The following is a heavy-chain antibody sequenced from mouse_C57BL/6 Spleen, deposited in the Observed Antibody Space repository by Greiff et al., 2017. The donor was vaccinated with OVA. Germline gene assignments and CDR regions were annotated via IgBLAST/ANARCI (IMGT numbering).Heavy chain of an antibody. V-gene: IGHV1-59*01. CDR1: GYTFTSYW. D-gene: IGHD1-1*01. CDR3: AQNYYGSSYELAY. Sequence: VQLQQPGAELVRPGTSVKLSCKASGYTFTSYWMHWVKQRPGQGLEWIGVIDPSDSYTNYNQKFKGKATLTVDTSSSTAYMQLSSLTSEDSAVYYCAQNYYGSSYELAYWGQGTLVTVSA. J-gene: IGHJ3*01. CDR2: IDPSDSYT.